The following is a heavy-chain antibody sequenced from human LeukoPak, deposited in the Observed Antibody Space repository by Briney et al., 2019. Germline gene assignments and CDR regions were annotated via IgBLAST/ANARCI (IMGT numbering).Heavy chain of an antibody. CDR3: AELGITMIGGV. D-gene: IGHD3-10*02. J-gene: IGHJ6*04. V-gene: IGHV3-30*18. Sequence: HPGMSLRLSCAASGFPFSTYGMHWVRQAPGKGLEWVAAISNDGNNKFYADSVKGRFTISRDNAKNSLYLQMNSLRAEDTAVYYCAELGITMIGGVWGKGTTVTISS. CDR1: GFPFSTYG. CDR2: ISNDGNNK.